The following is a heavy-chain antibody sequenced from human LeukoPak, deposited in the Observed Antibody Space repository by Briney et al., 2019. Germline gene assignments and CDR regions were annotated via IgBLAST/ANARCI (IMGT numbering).Heavy chain of an antibody. CDR2: IIPILGIA. CDR3: ARDLSSGTVFDY. CDR1: GGTFSSYA. D-gene: IGHD6-19*01. J-gene: IGHJ4*02. Sequence: SVKVSCTASGGTFSSYAISWVRQAPGQGLEWMGRIIPILGIANYAQKFQGRVTITADKSTSTAYMELSSLRSEDTAVYYCARDLSSGTVFDYWGQGTLVTVSS. V-gene: IGHV1-69*04.